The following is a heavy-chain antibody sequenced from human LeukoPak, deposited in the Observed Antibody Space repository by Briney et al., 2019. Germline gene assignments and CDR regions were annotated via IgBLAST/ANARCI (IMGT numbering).Heavy chain of an antibody. CDR2: IYYSGGT. V-gene: IGHV4-59*01. CDR1: GGSISSYY. D-gene: IGHD4-11*01. Sequence: SETLSLTCTVSGGSISSYYWSWIRQPPGKGLEWIGYIYYSGGTNYNPSLKSRVTISVDTSKNQFSLKLSSVTAADTAVYYCARGSSTVTTASYYYGMDVWGQGTTVTVSS. J-gene: IGHJ6*02. CDR3: ARGSSTVTTASYYYGMDV.